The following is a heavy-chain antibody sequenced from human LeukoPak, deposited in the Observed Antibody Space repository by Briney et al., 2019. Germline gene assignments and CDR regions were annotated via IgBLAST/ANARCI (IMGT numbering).Heavy chain of an antibody. CDR1: GFTFSSYA. Sequence: PGGSLRLSCAASGFTFSSYAMSWVRQAPGKGLEWVSAISGSGGSTYYADSVKGWFTISRDNSKNTLYLQMNSLRAEDTAVYYCAKEVGGMVRGVISFYYYGMDVWGQGTTVTVSS. CDR3: AKEVGGMVRGVISFYYYGMDV. V-gene: IGHV3-23*01. J-gene: IGHJ6*02. D-gene: IGHD3-10*01. CDR2: ISGSGGST.